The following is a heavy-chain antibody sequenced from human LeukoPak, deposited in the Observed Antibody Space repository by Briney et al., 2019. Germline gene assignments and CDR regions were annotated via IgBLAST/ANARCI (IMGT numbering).Heavy chain of an antibody. CDR1: GGSFSGYY. Sequence: SETLSLTCAAYGGSFSGYYWSWIRQPPGKGLEWIGEINHSGSTNYNPSLKSRVTISVDTSKNQFSLKLSSVTAADTAVYYCARGGGLGYQLQKYFQHWGQGTLVTVSS. J-gene: IGHJ1*01. CDR3: ARGGGLGYQLQKYFQH. CDR2: INHSGST. D-gene: IGHD2-2*01. V-gene: IGHV4-34*01.